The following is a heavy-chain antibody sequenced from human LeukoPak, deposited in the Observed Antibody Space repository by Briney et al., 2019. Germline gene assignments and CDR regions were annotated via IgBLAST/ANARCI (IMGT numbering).Heavy chain of an antibody. CDR3: ARGPTTLDFWSDPAHFDY. Sequence: ASVKVSCKASGYTFTGYYMHWVRQAPGQGLEWMGWINPNSGGTNYAQKFQGWVTMTRDTSISTAYMELSRLRSDDTAVYYCARGPTTLDFWSDPAHFDYWGQGTLVTVSS. D-gene: IGHD3-3*01. J-gene: IGHJ4*02. V-gene: IGHV1-2*04. CDR1: GYTFTGYY. CDR2: INPNSGGT.